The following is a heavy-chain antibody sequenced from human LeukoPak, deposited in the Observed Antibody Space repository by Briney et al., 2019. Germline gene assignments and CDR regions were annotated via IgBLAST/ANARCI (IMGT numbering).Heavy chain of an antibody. D-gene: IGHD3-22*01. Sequence: GGSLRLSCAASGFTFSNYWMHWVRQAPGKGLVWVSRINSDGINTSYADSVKGRFTISRDNAKNTLNLQMNSLRAEDTAVYYCASNYYDSSGYYYTIDYWGQGTLVTVSS. CDR3: ASNYYDSSGYYYTIDY. CDR1: GFTFSNYW. J-gene: IGHJ4*02. CDR2: INSDGINT. V-gene: IGHV3-74*01.